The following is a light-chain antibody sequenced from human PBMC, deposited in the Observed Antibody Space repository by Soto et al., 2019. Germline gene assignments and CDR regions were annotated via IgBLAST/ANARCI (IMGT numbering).Light chain of an antibody. CDR1: QSVSSSY. J-gene: IGKJ3*01. CDR2: GAS. V-gene: IGKV3-20*01. Sequence: EIVLTQSPGTLSLSPGERATLSCRASQSVSSSYLAWYQQKPGQAPRLLIYGASSRATGIPDRFSGSGSGTDFTLTISRLEPEDVAVYYCQQYSGSPGFTFGPGTKVDIK. CDR3: QQYSGSPGFT.